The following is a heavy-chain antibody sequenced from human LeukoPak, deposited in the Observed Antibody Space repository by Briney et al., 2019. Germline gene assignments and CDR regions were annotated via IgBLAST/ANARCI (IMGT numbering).Heavy chain of an antibody. CDR3: AVCPVPTLDGDGYFDY. CDR2: IWYDGSNK. J-gene: IGHJ4*02. CDR1: GFTFSSYG. V-gene: IGHV3-33*01. Sequence: GGSLRLSCAASGFTFSSYGMHWVRQAPGKGLEWVAVIWYDGSNKYYADSVKGRFTISRDNSKNTLYLQMNSLRAEDTAVYYCAVCPVPTLDGDGYFDYWGQGTLVTDSS. D-gene: IGHD5-24*01.